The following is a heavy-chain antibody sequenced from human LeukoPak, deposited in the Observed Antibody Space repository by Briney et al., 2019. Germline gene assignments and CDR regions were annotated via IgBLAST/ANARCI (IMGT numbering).Heavy chain of an antibody. CDR3: TTDYSSSWYYFDY. Sequence: GGSLRLSCAASGFTFSDYYMSWVRQAPGKGLEWVGRIKSKTDGGTTDYAAPVKGRFTISRDDSKNTLYLQMNSLKTEDTAVYYCTTDYSSSWYYFDYWGQGTLVTVSS. J-gene: IGHJ4*02. CDR1: GFTFSDYY. V-gene: IGHV3-15*01. D-gene: IGHD6-13*01. CDR2: IKSKTDGGTT.